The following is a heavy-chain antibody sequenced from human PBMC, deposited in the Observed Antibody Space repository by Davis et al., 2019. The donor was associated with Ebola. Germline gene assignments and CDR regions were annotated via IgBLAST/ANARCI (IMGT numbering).Heavy chain of an antibody. CDR2: IYYSGST. CDR1: GGSISSYY. J-gene: IGHJ5*02. V-gene: IGHV4-59*01. Sequence: PSETLSLTCTVSGGSISSYYWSWIRQPPGKGLEWIGYIYYSGSTNYNPSLKSRVTISVDTSKNQFSLKLSSVTAADTAVYYCAREGWEMDGWFDPWGQGTLVTVSS. D-gene: IGHD1-26*01. CDR3: AREGWEMDGWFDP.